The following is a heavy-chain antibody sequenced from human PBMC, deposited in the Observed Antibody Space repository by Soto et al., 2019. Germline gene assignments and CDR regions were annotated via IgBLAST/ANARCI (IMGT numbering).Heavy chain of an antibody. Sequence: QVQLVQSGAELKKPGASVNISCQASGFTFSDTLINWVRQGPGQRLEWMGWITPANGNTRYSEPFQGRVTISSLTAASTAYLALSDLTSEDTAVYYCARDIVSVGACANDAFDVWGQGTMITVSS. CDR2: ITPANGNT. CDR3: ARDIVSVGACANDAFDV. V-gene: IGHV1-3*01. D-gene: IGHD1-26*01. J-gene: IGHJ3*01. CDR1: GFTFSDTL.